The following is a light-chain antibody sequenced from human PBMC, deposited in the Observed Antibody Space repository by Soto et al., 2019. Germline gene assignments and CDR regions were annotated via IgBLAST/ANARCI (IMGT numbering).Light chain of an antibody. CDR1: QSVSSSY. CDR2: GAS. Sequence: EIVLTQSPVTLYLSQGARANLSWMASQSVSSSYLAWYQQKPGQAPRLLIYGASSRATGIPDRFSGSGSGTNFTLTISRLEPEDFAVYYCQQYGSLSWTFGQGTKVDIK. J-gene: IGKJ1*01. V-gene: IGKV3-20*01. CDR3: QQYGSLSWT.